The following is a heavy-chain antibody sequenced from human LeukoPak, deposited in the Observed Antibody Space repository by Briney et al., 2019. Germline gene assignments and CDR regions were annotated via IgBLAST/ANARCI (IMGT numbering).Heavy chain of an antibody. CDR2: ISFDGRTK. CDR1: GFTFTSYA. D-gene: IGHD4-17*01. V-gene: IGHV3-30*18. CDR3: AKDWHSVTIFDY. J-gene: IGHJ4*02. Sequence: GGSLRLSCAASGFTFTSYALSWVRQAPGKGLERVAVISFDGRTKYYADSVKGRFTISRDNSNNMLFLQMNSLRAEDTALYYCAKDWHSVTIFDYWGQGTLVTVSS.